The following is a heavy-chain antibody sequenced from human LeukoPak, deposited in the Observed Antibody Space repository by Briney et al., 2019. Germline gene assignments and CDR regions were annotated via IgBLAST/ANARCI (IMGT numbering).Heavy chain of an antibody. V-gene: IGHV3-74*01. J-gene: IGHJ3*02. CDR3: ARTTGSKNAFDI. CDR1: GFTVSSNY. Sequence: PGGSLRLSCAASGFTVSSNYMSWVRQAPGKGLVWVSRISSDGSSTSYADSVKGRFTISRDNAKNTLYLQMNSLRAEDTAVYHCARTTGSKNAFDIWGQGTIVTVSS. CDR2: ISSDGSST. D-gene: IGHD1-26*01.